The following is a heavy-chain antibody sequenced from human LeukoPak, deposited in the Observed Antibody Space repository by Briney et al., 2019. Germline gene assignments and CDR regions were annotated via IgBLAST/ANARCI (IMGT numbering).Heavy chain of an antibody. CDR2: FYPGDSDA. J-gene: IGHJ4*02. D-gene: IGHD5-12*01. CDR3: ARRGVATEFDY. Sequence: GESLKISCKGSGYSFTRYWIGWVRQMPGKGLEWMGIFYPGDSDARYSPSFQGQVTISADRSISTAYLQWSSLKASDTAMYYCARRGVATEFDYWGQGTLVTVSS. CDR1: GYSFTRYW. V-gene: IGHV5-51*01.